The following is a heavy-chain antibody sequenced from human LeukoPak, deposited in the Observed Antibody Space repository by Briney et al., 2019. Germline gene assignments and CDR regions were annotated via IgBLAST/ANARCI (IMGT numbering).Heavy chain of an antibody. V-gene: IGHV1-18*01. D-gene: IGHD3-3*01. J-gene: IGHJ6*02. CDR1: GCTFTSYG. Sequence: GASVKVSCKASGCTFTSYGISWVRQAPGQGLEWMGWISAYNGNTNYAQKLQGRVTMTTDTSTSTAYMELRSLRSDDTAVYYCARDGPEWLVTFKNYYYYGMDVWGQGTTVTVSS. CDR2: ISAYNGNT. CDR3: ARDGPEWLVTFKNYYYYGMDV.